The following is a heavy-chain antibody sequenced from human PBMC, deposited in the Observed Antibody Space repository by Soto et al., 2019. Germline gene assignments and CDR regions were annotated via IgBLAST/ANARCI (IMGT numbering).Heavy chain of an antibody. CDR2: IDPSDSYT. CDR1: GYSFTSYW. Sequence: PGESLKISCKGSGYSFTSYWISWVRQMPGKGLEWMGRIDPSDSYTNYSPSFQGHVTISADKSISTAYLQWSSLKASDTAMYYCARASTVTFSYYYYYGMDVWGQGTTVTVS. CDR3: ARASTVTFSYYYYYGMDV. V-gene: IGHV5-10-1*01. J-gene: IGHJ6*02. D-gene: IGHD4-17*01.